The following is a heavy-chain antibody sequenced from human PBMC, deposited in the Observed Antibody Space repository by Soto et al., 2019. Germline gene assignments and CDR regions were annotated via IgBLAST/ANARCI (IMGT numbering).Heavy chain of an antibody. CDR2: INAGNGNT. V-gene: IGHV1-3*01. CDR3: ARDRDIVVVPAANDAFDI. Sequence: ASAKVSCKDCGYALTSYALHWVRQANGQRLEWMGWINAGNGNTKYSQKFQGRVTITRDTSASTAYMELSSLRSEDTAVYYCARDRDIVVVPAANDAFDIWGQGTMVTVSS. D-gene: IGHD2-2*01. CDR1: GYALTSYA. J-gene: IGHJ3*02.